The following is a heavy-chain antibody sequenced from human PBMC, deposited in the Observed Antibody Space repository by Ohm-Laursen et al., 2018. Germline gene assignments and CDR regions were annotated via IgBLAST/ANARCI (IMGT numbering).Heavy chain of an antibody. CDR2: MNPNSHNT. V-gene: IGHV1-8*02. D-gene: IGHD4-23*01. CDR3: ARAVRYQLLSDP. Sequence: ASVKVSCKASGYSFTGYYMHWVRQAPGQGLEWMGWMNPNSHNTGYARKFRGRVSMTSDSSISTAYMELYSLTSEDTATYYCARAVRYQLLSDPWGQGTLVTVSS. J-gene: IGHJ5*02. CDR1: GYSFTGYY.